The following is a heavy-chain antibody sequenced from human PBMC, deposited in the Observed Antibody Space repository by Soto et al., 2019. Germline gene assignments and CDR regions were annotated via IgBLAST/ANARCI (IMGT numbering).Heavy chain of an antibody. V-gene: IGHV4-30-4*02. Sequence: SETLSLTCSVSGGSISSGDYYWNWIRQPPGKGLEWIGHIYYSGSTYYNSSLKSRVTISLDTSKNQFSLKLSSVTAADTAVYYCARVRDCSGGTCYSWWFDPWAQGTLVTVSS. J-gene: IGHJ5*02. CDR1: GGSISSGDYY. CDR2: IYYSGST. D-gene: IGHD2-15*01. CDR3: ARVRDCSGGTCYSWWFDP.